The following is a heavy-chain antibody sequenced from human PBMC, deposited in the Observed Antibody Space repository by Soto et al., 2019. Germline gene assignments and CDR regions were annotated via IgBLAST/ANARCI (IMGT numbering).Heavy chain of an antibody. Sequence: AGGSLRLSCAASGFTFSSYSMNWVRQAPGKGLEWVSSISSSSSYIYYADSVKGRFTISRDNAKNSLYLQMNSLRAEDTAVYYCARDGWLGGYYYYYGMDVWGQGTTVTVSS. CDR3: ARDGWLGGYYYYYGMDV. D-gene: IGHD6-19*01. CDR1: GFTFSSYS. V-gene: IGHV3-21*01. J-gene: IGHJ6*02. CDR2: ISSSSSYI.